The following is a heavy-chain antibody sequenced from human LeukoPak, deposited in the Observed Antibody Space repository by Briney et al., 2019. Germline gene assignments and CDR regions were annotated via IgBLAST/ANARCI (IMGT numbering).Heavy chain of an antibody. CDR1: GFTFSSYA. D-gene: IGHD4/OR15-4a*01. J-gene: IGHJ4*02. CDR2: ISGSGGST. V-gene: IGHV3-23*01. Sequence: GGSLRLSCAASGFTFSSYAMSWVRQAPGKGLEWVSAISGSGGSTYYADSVKGRFTISRDNSKNTLYLQMNSLRAEDTAVYYCASYGAYAIYYFDYWGQGTLVTVSS. CDR3: ASYGAYAIYYFDY.